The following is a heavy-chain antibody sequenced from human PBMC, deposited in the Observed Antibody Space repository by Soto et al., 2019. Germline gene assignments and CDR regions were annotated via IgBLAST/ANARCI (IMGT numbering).Heavy chain of an antibody. CDR1: GDSISSSSYY. CDR3: ARGRCSSTSCYYWRKQTHNWFDP. J-gene: IGHJ5*02. D-gene: IGHD2-2*01. V-gene: IGHV4-39*07. Sequence: ASETLSLTCTVSGDSISSSSYYWGWIRQPPGKGLEWIGSIYYSGSTYYNPSLKSRVTISVDTSKNQFSLKLSSVTAADTAVYYCARGRCSSTSCYYWRKQTHNWFDPWGQGTLVTVSS. CDR2: IYYSGST.